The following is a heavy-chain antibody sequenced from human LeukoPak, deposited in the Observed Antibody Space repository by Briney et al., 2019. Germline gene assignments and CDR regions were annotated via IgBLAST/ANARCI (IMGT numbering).Heavy chain of an antibody. CDR3: AKGASGYSYGDYMDV. Sequence: GGSLRLSCAASGFTFSSYSMNWVRQAPGKGLEWVSYISSSSSTIYYADSVEGRFTISRDNAKNSLYLQMNNLRADDTAVYYCAKGASGYSYGDYMDVWGKGTTVTVSS. CDR2: ISSSSSTI. CDR1: GFTFSSYS. J-gene: IGHJ6*03. D-gene: IGHD5-18*01. V-gene: IGHV3-48*01.